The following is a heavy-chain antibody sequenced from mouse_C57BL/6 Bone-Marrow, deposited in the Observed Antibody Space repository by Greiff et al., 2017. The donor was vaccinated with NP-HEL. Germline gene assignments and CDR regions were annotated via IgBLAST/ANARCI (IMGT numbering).Heavy chain of an antibody. J-gene: IGHJ3*01. Sequence: VKLMESGAELVKPGASVKLSCKASGYTFTEYTIHWVKQRSGQGLEWIGWFYPGSGSIKYNEKFKDKATLTADKSSSTVYMELSRLTSEDSAVYFCARHERGYGSSLAWFAYWGQGTLVTVSA. V-gene: IGHV1-62-2*01. CDR2: FYPGSGSI. CDR1: GYTFTEYT. D-gene: IGHD1-1*01. CDR3: ARHERGYGSSLAWFAY.